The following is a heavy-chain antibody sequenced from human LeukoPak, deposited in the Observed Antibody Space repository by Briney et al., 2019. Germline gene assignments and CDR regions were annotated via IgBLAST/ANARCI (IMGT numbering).Heavy chain of an antibody. CDR3: ASGHSGLLW. CDR1: GFTFSTSW. V-gene: IGHV3-74*01. Sequence: GGSLRLSCAASGFTFSTSWMHWVRQVPGKGLVWVSRIKSDGGSITYADSVKGRFTISRDNAKNTLYLQMNSLRAEDTAVYYCASGHSGLLWWGQGTIVTVSS. D-gene: IGHD5-12*01. CDR2: IKSDGGSI. J-gene: IGHJ3*01.